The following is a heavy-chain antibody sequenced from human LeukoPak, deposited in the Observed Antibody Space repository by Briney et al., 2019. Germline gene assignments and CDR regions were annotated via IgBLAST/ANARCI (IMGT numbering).Heavy chain of an antibody. CDR1: GGSIRSSYYY. CDR2: IYDSGST. J-gene: IGHJ4*02. D-gene: IGHD3-16*01. V-gene: IGHV4-39*01. Sequence: SETLSLTCTVSGGSIRSSYYYWGWIRQPPGKGLEWIGSIYDSGSTYYNPSLKSRVTISVDTSKNQFSLKLSSVTAADTAVYYCASLGVPSGADYWGQGTLVTVSS. CDR3: ASLGVPSGADY.